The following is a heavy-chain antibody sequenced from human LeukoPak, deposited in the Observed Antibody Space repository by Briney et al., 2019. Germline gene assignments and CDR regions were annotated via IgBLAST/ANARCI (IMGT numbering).Heavy chain of an antibody. V-gene: IGHV4-59*01. D-gene: IGHD3-22*01. Sequence: SETLTLTCSVSGVSISSYYWTCIRQPPGKGLEWIGYLFYSGSPNYNASLTSRVTISVDTSKNQFSLKLTSVTAADTAVYYCARVGGGSGYYLDHWGQGTLVTVSS. CDR1: GVSISSYY. J-gene: IGHJ4*02. CDR3: ARVGGGSGYYLDH. CDR2: LFYSGSP.